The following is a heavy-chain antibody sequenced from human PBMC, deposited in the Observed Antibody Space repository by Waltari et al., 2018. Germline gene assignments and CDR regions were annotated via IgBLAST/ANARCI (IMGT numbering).Heavy chain of an antibody. D-gene: IGHD2-2*01. J-gene: IGHJ5*02. V-gene: IGHV3-11*01. CDR1: GFLFRDFY. Sequence: QVQLVESGGGLVKPGGSLRLSCAASGFLFRDFYMSWIRQTPGKGLEWKSYISKSGNIKQYADSVKGRFTISRDNAKNSLFLQMNNLRAEDTAVYYCARDNYCSSTSCYSSDWFDPWGQGTLVTVSS. CDR3: ARDNYCSSTSCYSSDWFDP. CDR2: ISKSGNIK.